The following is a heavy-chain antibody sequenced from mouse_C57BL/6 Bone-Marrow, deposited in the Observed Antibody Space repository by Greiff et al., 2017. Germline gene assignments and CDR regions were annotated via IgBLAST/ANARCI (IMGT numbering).Heavy chain of an antibody. V-gene: IGHV5-16*01. J-gene: IGHJ1*03. CDR3: AREGGGSIWYFDV. Sequence: EVKLVESEGGLVQPGSSMKLSCTASGFTFSDYYMAWVRQVPEQGLEWVANINYDGSSTYYLDSLKSRFILSRDNAKNILYLQMSSLKSEDTATYYCAREGGGSIWYFDVWGTGTTVTVSS. CDR2: INYDGSST. D-gene: IGHD1-1*01. CDR1: GFTFSDYY.